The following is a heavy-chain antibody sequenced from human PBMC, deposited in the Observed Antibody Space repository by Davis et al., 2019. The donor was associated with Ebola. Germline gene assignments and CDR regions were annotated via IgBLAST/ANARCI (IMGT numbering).Heavy chain of an antibody. Sequence: ASVKVSCKASGYTFTGNYIHWVRQAPGQGLEWMGRMNPHNGDTNYAQNFQGRVTMTRDTSISTAYMELSRLRYDDTAVYYCARLCSSSCPNDYWGQGTLVTVSS. J-gene: IGHJ4*02. CDR1: GYTFTGNY. D-gene: IGHD6-13*01. CDR3: ARLCSSSCPNDY. CDR2: MNPHNGDT. V-gene: IGHV1-2*06.